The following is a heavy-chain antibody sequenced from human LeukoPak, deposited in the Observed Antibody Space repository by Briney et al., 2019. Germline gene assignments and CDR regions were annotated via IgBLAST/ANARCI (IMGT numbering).Heavy chain of an antibody. CDR3: ARGKTYYYDSTAYPFDY. D-gene: IGHD3-22*01. CDR2: IRSSRNSI. J-gene: IGHJ4*02. Sequence: PGGSLRLSCAASGFTVSSYNMNWVRQARGRGLEWISSIRSSRNSISYADSVKGRFTISRDNDKNSLHLQMNSLRAEDTAVYYCARGKTYYYDSTAYPFDYWGQGTLVSVSS. V-gene: IGHV3-21*04. CDR1: GFTVSSYN.